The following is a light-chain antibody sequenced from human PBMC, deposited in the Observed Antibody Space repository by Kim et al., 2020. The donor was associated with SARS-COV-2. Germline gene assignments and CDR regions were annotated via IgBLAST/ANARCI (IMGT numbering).Light chain of an antibody. V-gene: IGKV1-39*01. CDR3: QQTYRTPYT. CDR2: VAS. Sequence: DIQMTQSPSSLSASLGARVTIACRADQSVSNYVSWIQQKPGKAPRLLIYVASKLQNGVPSWFSGSESGAEFTLTISSLQPEDFATYFCQQTYRTPYTFGRGTKLEI. J-gene: IGKJ2*01. CDR1: QSVSNY.